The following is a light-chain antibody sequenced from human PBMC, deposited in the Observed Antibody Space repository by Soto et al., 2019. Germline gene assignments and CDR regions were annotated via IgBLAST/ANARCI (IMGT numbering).Light chain of an antibody. CDR1: QSVSSN. J-gene: IGKJ1*01. V-gene: IGKV3-15*01. Sequence: EIVMTQSPVTLSVSPGERATRSGRASQSVSSNLAWYQQKPGQAPRLLIYGASIRATGIPARFSGSGSGTEFTLTISTLQSEDFAIYYCQHYNNWPPWTFGQGTKVDIK. CDR2: GAS. CDR3: QHYNNWPPWT.